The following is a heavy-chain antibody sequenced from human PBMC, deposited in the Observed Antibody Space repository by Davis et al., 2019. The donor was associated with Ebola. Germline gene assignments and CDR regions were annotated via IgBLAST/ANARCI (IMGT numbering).Heavy chain of an antibody. CDR1: GFTFSDYY. CDR2: ISSSSSYT. D-gene: IGHD5-18*01. J-gene: IGHJ6*02. CDR3: ARGTVDTAMVRYYYYYGMDV. Sequence: PGGSLRLSCAASGFTFSDYYMSWIRQAPGKGLEWVSYISSSSSYTNYADSVKGRFTISRDNAKNSLYLQMNSLRAEDTAVYYCARGTVDTAMVRYYYYYGMDVWGQGTTVTVSS. V-gene: IGHV3-11*06.